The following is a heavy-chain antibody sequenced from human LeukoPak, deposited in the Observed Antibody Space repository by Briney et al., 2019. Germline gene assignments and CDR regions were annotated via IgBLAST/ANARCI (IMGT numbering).Heavy chain of an antibody. Sequence: GGSLRLSCAASGFTFSSYAMSWVHQPPGKGLEWLSIISGSNGITYYADSVKGRFTIFRDNSKNTLYLQMNSLRAEDTAVYYCANRGSLGAFDIWGQGTMVTVSS. J-gene: IGHJ3*02. CDR3: ANRGSLGAFDI. CDR1: GFTFSSYA. V-gene: IGHV3-23*01. CDR2: ISGSNGIT. D-gene: IGHD1-26*01.